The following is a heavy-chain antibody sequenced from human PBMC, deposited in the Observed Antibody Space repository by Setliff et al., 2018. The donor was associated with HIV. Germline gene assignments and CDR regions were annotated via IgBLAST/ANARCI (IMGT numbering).Heavy chain of an antibody. J-gene: IGHJ4*02. CDR1: GYSISSGYY. CDR2: IYHSGGT. Sequence: ETLSLTCAVSGYSISSGYYWGWIRQPPGRGLEWIGNIYHSGGTHYNPSLRSRITISVDTSKNHFSLKLSSVTAADTAVFYCARVPFTTGFDYWGQGILVTVSS. V-gene: IGHV4-38-2*01. D-gene: IGHD3-3*01. CDR3: ARVPFTTGFDY.